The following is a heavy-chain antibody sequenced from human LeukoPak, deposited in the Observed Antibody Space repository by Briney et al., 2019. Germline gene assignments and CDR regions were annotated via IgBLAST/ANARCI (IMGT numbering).Heavy chain of an antibody. V-gene: IGHV3-21*01. J-gene: IGHJ4*02. Sequence: QPGGSLRLSCAASGFTFSSNAMNRVRQAPGKGLEWVSFISSSTSYMYYADSVKGRFTISRDNAKNSLYLQMNSLRAEDTAVYYCARGMGSSRSSIDYWGQGTVVTVSS. CDR1: GFTFSSNA. D-gene: IGHD1-26*01. CDR2: ISSSTSYM. CDR3: ARGMGSSRSSIDY.